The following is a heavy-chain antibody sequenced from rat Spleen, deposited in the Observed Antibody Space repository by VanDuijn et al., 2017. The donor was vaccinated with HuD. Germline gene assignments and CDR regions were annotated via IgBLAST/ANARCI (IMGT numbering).Heavy chain of an antibody. D-gene: IGHD1-2*01. CDR3: ATHGYSSYGWFAY. CDR2: ISTRGGST. CDR1: GFTFSSSP. V-gene: IGHV5-46*01. J-gene: IGHJ3*01. Sequence: EVQLVESGGGLVQPGRSMKLSCAASGFTFSSSPMAWVRQAPTRGLEWVATISTRGGSTYYRDSVKGRFTISRDNAKSTLYLEMNSLGSEDTATYYCATHGYSSYGWFAYWGQGTLVTVSS.